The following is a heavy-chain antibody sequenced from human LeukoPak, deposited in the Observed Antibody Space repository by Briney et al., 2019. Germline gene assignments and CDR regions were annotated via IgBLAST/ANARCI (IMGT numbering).Heavy chain of an antibody. CDR2: IYYSGST. Sequence: PSETLSLTCTVSGGSISNYYWSWIRQPPGKGLEWIGYIYYSGSTNYNPSLKSRVTISVDTSKNQFSLKLSSVTAADTAVYYCAREFPPDYWGQGTLVTVSS. V-gene: IGHV4-59*01. CDR3: AREFPPDY. J-gene: IGHJ4*02. CDR1: GGSISNYY.